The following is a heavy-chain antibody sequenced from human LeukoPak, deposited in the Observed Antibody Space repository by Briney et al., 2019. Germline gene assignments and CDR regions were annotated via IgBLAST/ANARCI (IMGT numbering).Heavy chain of an antibody. Sequence: ASVKVSCKASGYTFTSYGISWVRQAPGQGLEWMGWISAYNGNTNYAQKLQGRVTMTTDTSTSTAYMELRSLRSDDTAVYYCARDRKVVVAAVDAFDIWGQGTMVTVSS. J-gene: IGHJ3*02. CDR3: ARDRKVVVAAVDAFDI. V-gene: IGHV1-18*01. CDR1: GYTFTSYG. D-gene: IGHD2-15*01. CDR2: ISAYNGNT.